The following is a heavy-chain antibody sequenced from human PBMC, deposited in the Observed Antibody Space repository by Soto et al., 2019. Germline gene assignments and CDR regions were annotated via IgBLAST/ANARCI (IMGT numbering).Heavy chain of an antibody. CDR1: GGTFSSYA. CDR3: ARDRLFIPVAVAGEAGYYYYYGMDV. CDR2: IIPIFGTA. Sequence: SVKVSCKASGGTFSSYAISWVRQAPGQGLEWMGGIIPIFGTANYAQKFQGRVTITADESTSTAYMELSSLRSEDTAVYYCARDRLFIPVAVAGEAGYYYYYGMDVWGQGITVTVSS. J-gene: IGHJ6*02. V-gene: IGHV1-69*13. D-gene: IGHD6-19*01.